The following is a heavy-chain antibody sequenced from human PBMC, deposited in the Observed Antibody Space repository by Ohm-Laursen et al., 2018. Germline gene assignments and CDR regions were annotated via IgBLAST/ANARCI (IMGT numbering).Heavy chain of an antibody. CDR3: ARDRDWAIDY. CDR2: INAYKNDL. CDR1: GFTFSDHG. V-gene: IGHV3-48*02. D-gene: IGHD3/OR15-3a*01. J-gene: IGHJ4*02. Sequence: SLRLSCAASGFTFSDHGMNWVRQAPGKGLEWLSYINAYKNDLFYADSVKGRFTISRGNAENLLYLQMDRLRDDDTAVYYCARDRDWAIDYWGQGTLVTVSS.